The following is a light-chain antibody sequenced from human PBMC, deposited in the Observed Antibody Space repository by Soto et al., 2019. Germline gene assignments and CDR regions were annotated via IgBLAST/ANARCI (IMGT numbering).Light chain of an antibody. CDR2: GAT. Sequence: DIVLTQSPGTLSSSPGGRATLSCRASQSVTDNYLAWYQHKPGQAPRLLIYGATSRATGIPGRFSGSGSGTDFTLTISRLEPEDFAMYYCHQYGRSPRGTFGQGTKVEIK. CDR1: QSVTDNY. CDR3: HQYGRSPRGT. J-gene: IGKJ1*01. V-gene: IGKV3-20*01.